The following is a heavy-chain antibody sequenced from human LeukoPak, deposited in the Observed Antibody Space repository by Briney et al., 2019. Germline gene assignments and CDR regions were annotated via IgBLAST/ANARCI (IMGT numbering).Heavy chain of an antibody. CDR1: GYSFTGYY. CDR3: ARDYDTIFGVLIPFDY. Sequence: ASVKVSCKASGYSFTGYYLHWVRQAPGQGIEWMGWINPNSGGTNYAQKFQGRVSMTRDTSINTAYVELNRLRPDDTAVYFCARDYDTIFGVLIPFDYWGQGTLVTVAS. D-gene: IGHD3-3*01. J-gene: IGHJ4*02. CDR2: INPNSGGT. V-gene: IGHV1-2*02.